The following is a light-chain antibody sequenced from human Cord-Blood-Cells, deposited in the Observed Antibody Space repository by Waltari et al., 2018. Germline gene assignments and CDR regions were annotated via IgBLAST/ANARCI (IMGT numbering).Light chain of an antibody. CDR3: QQRSNWPLT. CDR2: DAS. J-gene: IGKJ4*01. Sequence: EIVLTQSPATLPLSPEDIPNLSCRASQSVSSYLAWYQQKPGQAPRLLIYDASNRATGSPARFSGSGSGTDFTLTISSLEPEDFAVYYCQQRSNWPLTFGGGTKVEIK. CDR1: QSVSSY. V-gene: IGKV3-11*01.